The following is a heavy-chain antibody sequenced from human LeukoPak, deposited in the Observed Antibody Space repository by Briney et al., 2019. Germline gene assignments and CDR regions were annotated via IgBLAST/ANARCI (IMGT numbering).Heavy chain of an antibody. CDR2: IYHSGNT. J-gene: IGHJ6*02. Sequence: GGSLRLSCAASGFTISSYYMAWVRQAPGKGLEWVSVIYHSGNTDYADSVKGRFTISRDNSKNTLYFQMNSLRAEDTAVYYCARAVFIPNRLDVWGQGTTVTVSS. CDR3: ARAVFIPNRLDV. CDR1: GFTISSYY. V-gene: IGHV3-53*01. D-gene: IGHD1-14*01.